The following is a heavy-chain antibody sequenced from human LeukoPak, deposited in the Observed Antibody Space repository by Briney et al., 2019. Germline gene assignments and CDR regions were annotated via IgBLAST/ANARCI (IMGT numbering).Heavy chain of an antibody. CDR3: ARAAGSGYEEDY. CDR2: MNPNSGNT. D-gene: IGHD5-12*01. V-gene: IGHV1-8*01. CDR1: GYTFTRYD. Sequence: ASVKVSCKASGYTFTRYDINWARQATGQGLEWMGWMNPNSGNTGYAQKFQGRVTMTRNTSISTAYMELSSLRSEDTAVYYCARAAGSGYEEDYWGQGTLVTVSS. J-gene: IGHJ4*02.